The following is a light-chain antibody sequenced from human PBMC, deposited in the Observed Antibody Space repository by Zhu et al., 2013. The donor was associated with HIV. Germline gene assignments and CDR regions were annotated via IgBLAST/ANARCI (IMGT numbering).Light chain of an antibody. J-gene: IGKJ1*01. CDR2: KAS. V-gene: IGKV1-5*03. Sequence: DIQMTQSPSTLSASVGDRVTITCRASQSINEWLAWYQQKPGKAPNLLIYKASSLESGVPSRFSGSGSGTDFTLTISSLEPEDFAVYCCQQYGSSPPTFGQGTKVEIK. CDR1: QSINEW. CDR3: QQYGSSPPT.